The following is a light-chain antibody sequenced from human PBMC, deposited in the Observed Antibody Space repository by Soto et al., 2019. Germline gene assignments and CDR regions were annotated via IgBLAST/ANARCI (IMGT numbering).Light chain of an antibody. CDR3: QQVNSYPFT. CDR1: QGIASG. V-gene: IGKV1-13*02. CDR2: DAS. J-gene: IGKJ2*01. Sequence: AIPLTQSPSSLAASTGDRVTITCRASQGIASGLAWYQQKPGKAPKLLIKDASSLESGVPSRFSGSGSVTDFTLTISSRQPEDFSTYHCQQVNSYPFTFGGGTKLEI.